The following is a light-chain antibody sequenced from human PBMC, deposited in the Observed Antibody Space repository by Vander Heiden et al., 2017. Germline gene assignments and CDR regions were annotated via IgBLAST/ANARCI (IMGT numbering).Light chain of an antibody. V-gene: IGLV1-40*01. CDR1: SSNIGAGYD. Sequence: QSVLTQPPSVSGAPGHRVTISCTGSSSNIGAGYDVHWYKQLPGTAPKLLIYGNSNRPSGVPDRFSGSKSGTSASLAITGLQAEDEADYYCQSYDSSLSGFYVFGTGTKVTVL. CDR2: GNS. J-gene: IGLJ1*01. CDR3: QSYDSSLSGFYV.